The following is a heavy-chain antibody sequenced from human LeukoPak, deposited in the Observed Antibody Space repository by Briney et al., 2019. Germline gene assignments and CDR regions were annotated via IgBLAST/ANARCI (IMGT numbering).Heavy chain of an antibody. CDR2: ISSSSSYI. CDR1: GFTFSSYS. Sequence: GGSLRLSCAASGFTFSSYSMNWVRQAPGKGLEWVSSISSSSSYIYYADSVKGRFTISRDNAKNSLYLQMNSLRAEDTAVYYCAKGTWDYCSSTSCYLGSAFDIWGQGTMVTVSS. CDR3: AKGTWDYCSSTSCYLGSAFDI. V-gene: IGHV3-21*04. D-gene: IGHD2-2*01. J-gene: IGHJ3*02.